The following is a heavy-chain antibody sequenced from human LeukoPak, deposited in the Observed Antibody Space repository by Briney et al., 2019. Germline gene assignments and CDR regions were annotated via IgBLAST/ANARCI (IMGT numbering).Heavy chain of an antibody. V-gene: IGHV3-7*01. CDR2: VKPDGSGK. CDR3: SSQPAVLDLDC. Sequence: GGSLRLSCAASGFAFSSYWMTWVRQAPGKGLEWVANVKPDGSGKNYVDSVKGRFTISRDNAKNSLYLQMRGLRVEDTAVYYCSSQPAVLDLDCWGQGALVTVSS. J-gene: IGHJ4*02. D-gene: IGHD2/OR15-2a*01. CDR1: GFAFSSYW.